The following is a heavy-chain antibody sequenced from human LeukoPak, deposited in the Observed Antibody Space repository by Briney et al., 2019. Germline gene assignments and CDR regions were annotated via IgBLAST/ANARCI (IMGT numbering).Heavy chain of an antibody. CDR2: IYHSGST. J-gene: IGHJ3*02. CDR1: GGSITSRSYY. Sequence: PSETLSLTCTVSGGSITSRSYYWGWIRQPPGKGLEWIGEIYHSGSTNYNPSLKSRVTISVDKSKNQFSLKLSSVTAADTAVYYCARGGYYYDSSGYYTPAYAFDIWGQGTMVTVSS. D-gene: IGHD3-22*01. V-gene: IGHV4-39*07. CDR3: ARGGYYYDSSGYYTPAYAFDI.